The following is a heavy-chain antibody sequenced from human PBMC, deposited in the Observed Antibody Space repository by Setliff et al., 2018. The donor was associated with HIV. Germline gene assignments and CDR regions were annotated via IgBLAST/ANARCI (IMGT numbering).Heavy chain of an antibody. Sequence: SETLSLTCIVSGVSTIISSSSYYWGWIRQPPGKGLEWVGYISHSGITYYNPSLKSRVTISVETSKNHFSLRLSSVTAADTAVYYCARLVGGDTRSSCFFDYWGQGTLVTVSS. CDR3: ARLVGGDTRSSCFFDY. CDR1: GVSTIISSSSYY. D-gene: IGHD6-6*01. J-gene: IGHJ4*02. V-gene: IGHV4-39*02. CDR2: ISHSGIT.